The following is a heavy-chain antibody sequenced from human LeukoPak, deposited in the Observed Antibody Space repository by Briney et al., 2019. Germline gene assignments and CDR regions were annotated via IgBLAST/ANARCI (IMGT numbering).Heavy chain of an antibody. CDR2: IASRADGGST. CDR1: GFAFSNGW. J-gene: IGHJ4*02. V-gene: IGHV3-15*07. CDR3: TTLAAGKFDY. Sequence: GGSLRLSCAASGFAFSNGWMNWVRQAPGKGLEWVGRIASRADGGSTHYAAPVKDRFIISRDDSKNTLYLQINSLKTEDTAVYYCTTLAAGKFDYWGQGTMVTVSS. D-gene: IGHD6-13*01.